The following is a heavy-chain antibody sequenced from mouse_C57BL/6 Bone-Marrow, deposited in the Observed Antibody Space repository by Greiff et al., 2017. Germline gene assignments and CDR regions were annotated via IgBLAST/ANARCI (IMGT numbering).Heavy chain of an antibody. V-gene: IGHV1-81*01. CDR3: ARGDFPWFAY. J-gene: IGHJ3*01. CDR2: IYPRSGTT. Sequence: VQLQQSGAELARPGASVKLSCKASGYTFTSYGISWVKQRTGQGLEWIGEIYPRSGTTYYNEKFKGKATLTADKSSSTAYMELRSLTSEDSAVYFCARGDFPWFAYWGQGTLVTVSA. CDR1: GYTFTSYG.